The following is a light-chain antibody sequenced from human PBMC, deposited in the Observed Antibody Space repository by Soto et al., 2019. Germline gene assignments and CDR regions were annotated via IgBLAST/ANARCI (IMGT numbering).Light chain of an antibody. CDR3: QQRSNWPPRWT. CDR1: QSVSSY. CDR2: DAS. Sequence: EIVLTQSPATLSLSPGKRATLSCRASQSVSSYLAWYQQKPGQAPRLLIYDASNRATGIPARFSGSGSGTDFTLTLSSLEPEDFAVYYCQQRSNWPPRWTFGQGTKVEIK. J-gene: IGKJ1*01. V-gene: IGKV3-11*01.